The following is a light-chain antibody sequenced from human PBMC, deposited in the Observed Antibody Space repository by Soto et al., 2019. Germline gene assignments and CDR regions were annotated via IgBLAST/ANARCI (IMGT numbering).Light chain of an antibody. V-gene: IGLV1-40*01. CDR2: GNS. CDR3: QSYDSSLSXSV. CDR1: SSNIGAGYD. Sequence: QSVLTQPPSVSGAPGQRVTISCTGSSSNIGAGYDVHWYQQLPGTAPKLLIYGNSNRPSGVPDRFSGSKSGTSASLAIAGLQAEDEADYYCQSYDSSLSXSVXXXXTKLTVL. J-gene: IGLJ3*02.